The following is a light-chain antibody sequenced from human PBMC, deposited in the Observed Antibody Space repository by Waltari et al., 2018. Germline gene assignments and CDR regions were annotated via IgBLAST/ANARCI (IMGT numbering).Light chain of an antibody. CDR2: DVS. Sequence: DIQMTQSPSTLSASVGDSVTISCRASQSVSSWLAWYQQKPGMAPNLLVYDVSNLYSGVPSRFSGSGSGTEFTLTISSLQPDDFATYYCQQYDTYPYTFGQGTKLEI. J-gene: IGKJ2*01. V-gene: IGKV1-5*01. CDR1: QSVSSW. CDR3: QQYDTYPYT.